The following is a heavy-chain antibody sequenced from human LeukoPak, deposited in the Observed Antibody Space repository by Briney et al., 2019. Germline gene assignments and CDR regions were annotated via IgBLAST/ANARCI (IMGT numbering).Heavy chain of an antibody. CDR3: AKSRKQWLAVFDY. CDR1: GFTFSSYA. J-gene: IGHJ4*02. V-gene: IGHV3-23*01. D-gene: IGHD6-19*01. CDR2: ISGSGGGT. Sequence: GGSLRLSCAASGFTFSSYAMSWVRQAPGKGLEWVSAISGSGGGTYYADSVKGRFTISRDNSKNTLYLQMNSLRAEDTAVYYCAKSRKQWLAVFDYWGQGTLVTVSS.